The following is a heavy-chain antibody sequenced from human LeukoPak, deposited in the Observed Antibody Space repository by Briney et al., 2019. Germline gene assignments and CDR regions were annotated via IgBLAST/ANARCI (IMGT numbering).Heavy chain of an antibody. CDR2: ISGSGGST. J-gene: IGHJ6*03. CDR3: AKDRLRYLTGYYYYYMDV. V-gene: IGHV3-23*01. D-gene: IGHD3-9*01. Sequence: GGSLRLSCAASGFTFSSYAMSWVRQAPGKGLEWVSAISGSGGSTYYADSVKGRFTISRDNSKNTLYLQMNSLRAEDTAVYYCAKDRLRYLTGYYYYYMDVWGKGTTVTISS. CDR1: GFTFSSYA.